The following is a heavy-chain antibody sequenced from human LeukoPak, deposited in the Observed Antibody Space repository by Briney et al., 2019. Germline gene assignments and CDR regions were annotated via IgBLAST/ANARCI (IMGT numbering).Heavy chain of an antibody. CDR1: GDSVSSYY. CDR2: IYYSGST. V-gene: IGHV4-59*02. D-gene: IGHD6-13*01. Sequence: SETLSLTCTVSGDSVSSYYWSWIRQPPGKGLEWIGCIYYSGSTNYNPSLKSRVTTSVGTSKNQFSLKLTSVTAADTAVYYCARAGSSWSFDYWGQGTLVTVSS. CDR3: ARAGSSWSFDY. J-gene: IGHJ4*02.